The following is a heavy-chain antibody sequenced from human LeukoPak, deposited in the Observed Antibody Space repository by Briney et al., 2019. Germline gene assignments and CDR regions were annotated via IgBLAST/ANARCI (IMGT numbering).Heavy chain of an antibody. CDR2: INQDGTIE. V-gene: IGHV3-7*01. D-gene: IGHD3-16*01. J-gene: IGHJ4*02. Sequence: GGSLRLSCAASGFTFSSSWMSWVRQAPGKGLEWVANINQDGTIESFLNSVRGRFSISRDITENSLYLQMNSLRDDDTAVYYCARDFGWSQFDYWGQGTLVTVSS. CDR1: GFTFSSSW. CDR3: ARDFGWSQFDY.